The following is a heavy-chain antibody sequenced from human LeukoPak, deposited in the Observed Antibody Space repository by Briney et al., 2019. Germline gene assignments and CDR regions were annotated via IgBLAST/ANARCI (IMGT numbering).Heavy chain of an antibody. CDR1: GCTFTSYG. Sequence: GASVKVSCKASGCTFTSYGISWVRRAPGQGLEWMGWISPYNGNTNYAPKLQGRLTMTTDTSTSTAYMELRSLRSDDTAVYYCARDRQCGYWGQGTLVTVSS. CDR2: ISPYNGNT. V-gene: IGHV1-18*01. CDR3: ARDRQCGY. D-gene: IGHD2-21*01. J-gene: IGHJ4*02.